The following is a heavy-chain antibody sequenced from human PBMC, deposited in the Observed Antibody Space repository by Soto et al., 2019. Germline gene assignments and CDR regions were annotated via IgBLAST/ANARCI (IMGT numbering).Heavy chain of an antibody. J-gene: IGHJ4*02. D-gene: IGHD1-26*01. CDR1: GFTFSSYG. CDR2: ISYDGNVK. CDR3: ARDFIVGAPDYFDY. V-gene: IGHV3-30*03. Sequence: GGSLRLSCAASGFTFSSYGMHWVRQAPGKGLEWVAVISYDGNVKYYVDSVKGRFTISRDDSKNTLYLQMNSLRVDDTAVYYCARDFIVGAPDYFDYWGQGTLVTVSS.